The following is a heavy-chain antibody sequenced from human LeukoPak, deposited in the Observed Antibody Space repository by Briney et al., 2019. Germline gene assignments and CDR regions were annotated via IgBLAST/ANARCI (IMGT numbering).Heavy chain of an antibody. Sequence: PSETLSLTCTVSGGSISSGDYYWSWIRQPPGKGLEWIGYIYYSGSTYYNPSLKSRVTISVDTSKNQFSLKLSSVTAADTAVYYCARVDVSQLVFDYWGQGTLVTVSS. CDR1: GGSISSGDYY. J-gene: IGHJ4*02. V-gene: IGHV4-30-4*08. D-gene: IGHD6-13*01. CDR2: IYYSGST. CDR3: ARVDVSQLVFDY.